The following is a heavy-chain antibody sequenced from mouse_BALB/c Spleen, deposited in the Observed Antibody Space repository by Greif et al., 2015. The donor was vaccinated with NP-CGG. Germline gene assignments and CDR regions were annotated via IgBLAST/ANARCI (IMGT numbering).Heavy chain of an antibody. CDR2: ISSGSSTI. CDR1: GFTFSSFG. CDR3: ARSSMNLFAY. J-gene: IGHJ3*01. V-gene: IGHV5-17*02. D-gene: IGHD2-10*02. Sequence: EVKLVESVGGLVQPGGSRKLSCAASGFTFSSFGMHRVRQAPEKGLEWVAYISSGSSTIYYADTVKGRFTISRDNPKNTLFLQMTSLRSEDTAMYYCARSSMNLFAYWGQGTLVTVSA.